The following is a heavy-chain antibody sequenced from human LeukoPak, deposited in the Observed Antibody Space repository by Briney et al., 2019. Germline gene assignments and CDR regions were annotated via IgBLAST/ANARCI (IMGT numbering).Heavy chain of an antibody. V-gene: IGHV4-59*01. CDR1: GGSISSYY. Sequence: PSETLSLTCTVSGGSISSYYWSWIRQPPGKGLEWIGYIYYSGSTNYNPSLKSRVTISVDTSKNQFSLKLSSVTAADTAVYYCAGVTESSSWSYDYWGQGTLVTVSS. D-gene: IGHD6-13*01. CDR2: IYYSGST. CDR3: AGVTESSSWSYDY. J-gene: IGHJ4*02.